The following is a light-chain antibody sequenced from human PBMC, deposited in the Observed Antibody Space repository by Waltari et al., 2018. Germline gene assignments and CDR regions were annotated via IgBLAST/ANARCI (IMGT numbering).Light chain of an antibody. V-gene: IGLV2-11*01. CDR2: DVS. CDR3: CSYAGRV. Sequence: QSALTQPRSVSGSPGPPVTISCTGTSSDVGGYNYVSWYQQHPGKAPKLMIYDVSKRPSGVPDRFSGSKSGNTASLTISGLQAEDEADYYCCSYAGRVFGGGTKLTVL. J-gene: IGLJ3*02. CDR1: SSDVGGYNY.